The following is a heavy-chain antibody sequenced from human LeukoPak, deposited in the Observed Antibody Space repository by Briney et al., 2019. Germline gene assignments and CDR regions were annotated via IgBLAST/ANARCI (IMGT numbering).Heavy chain of an antibody. CDR2: IYHSGST. CDR1: GGSISSGGYS. D-gene: IGHD3-10*01. V-gene: IGHV4-30-2*01. CDR3: ARGLGITMVRGVAHYFDY. J-gene: IGHJ4*02. Sequence: SETLSLTCAVSGGSISSGGYSWSWIRQPPGKGLEWIGYIYHSGSTYYNPSLKRRVTISVDRSKNQFSLKLSSVTAADTAVYYCARGLGITMVRGVAHYFDYWGQGTLVTVSS.